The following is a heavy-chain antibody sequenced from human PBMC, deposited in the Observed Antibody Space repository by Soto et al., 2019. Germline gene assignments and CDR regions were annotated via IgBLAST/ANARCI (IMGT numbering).Heavy chain of an antibody. D-gene: IGHD3-22*01. J-gene: IGHJ5*02. CDR2: IIPIVETP. CDR1: GGTFNSYD. Sequence: ASVRVSCKASGGTFNSYDINWVRQAPGQGLEWMGGIIPIVETPKYAQKFQGRVTITADESTNTVYMELSSLRSEDTAMYYCARLSRPNYYDTSGFFKDNWFDPWGQGTLVTVSS. V-gene: IGHV1-69*13. CDR3: ARLSRPNYYDTSGFFKDNWFDP.